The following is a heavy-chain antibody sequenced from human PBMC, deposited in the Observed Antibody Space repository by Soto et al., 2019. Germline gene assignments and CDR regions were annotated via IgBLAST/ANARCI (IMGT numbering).Heavy chain of an antibody. CDR2: INPSGGST. CDR3: AKQIGYCSGGNCYFDQ. V-gene: IGHV1-46*01. CDR1: GYTFTSYY. D-gene: IGHD2-15*01. Sequence: GASVEATCKESGYTFTSYYMHCVRHATGQGLEWMGIINPSGGSTSYAQKFQGRVTMTRDNSKNTLYLRMNSLGAEDTAVYYCAKQIGYCSGGNCYFDQWGQGTLVTVSS. J-gene: IGHJ4*02.